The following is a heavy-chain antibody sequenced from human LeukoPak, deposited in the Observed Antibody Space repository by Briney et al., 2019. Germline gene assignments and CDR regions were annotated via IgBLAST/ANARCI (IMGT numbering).Heavy chain of an antibody. CDR2: IYYSGST. CDR1: GGSISSYY. CDR3: ARVLYSRRHDFCTGYSWGEDYYNMDV. V-gene: IGHV4-59*01. D-gene: IGHD3/OR15-3a*01. J-gene: IGHJ6*03. Sequence: SETLSLTCTVSGGSISSYYWNWIRQPPGKGLEWIGYIYYSGSTNYNPSLKSRVTISVDTSKNQFSLKLSSVTAADTAVYYCARVLYSRRHDFCTGYSWGEDYYNMDVWGRGTTVTVSS.